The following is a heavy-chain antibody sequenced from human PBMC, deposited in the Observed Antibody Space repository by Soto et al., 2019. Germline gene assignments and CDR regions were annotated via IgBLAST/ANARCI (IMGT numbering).Heavy chain of an antibody. CDR3: AKDTMGTGWLFDS. CDR2: ISWNGAII. Sequence: PGGSLRLSCVGSGFTFDDFAMHWVRQAPGKGLEWVSGISWNGAIIGYADSVGGRFTISRDNAKNSLYLHMKGLRHEDAALYYCAKDTMGTGWLFDSWGQGTLVTVSS. D-gene: IGHD6-19*01. J-gene: IGHJ4*02. CDR1: GFTFDDFA. V-gene: IGHV3-9*01.